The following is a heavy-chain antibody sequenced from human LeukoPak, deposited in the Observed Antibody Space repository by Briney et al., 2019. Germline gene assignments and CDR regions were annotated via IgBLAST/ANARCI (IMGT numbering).Heavy chain of an antibody. J-gene: IGHJ3*02. V-gene: IGHV3-21*01. CDR2: ISSSSSYI. D-gene: IGHD4-23*01. Sequence: PGGSLRLACAASGFTFSSYSMNWVRQAPGKGPEWVSSISSSSSYIYYADSVKGRFTISRDNAKNSLYLQMNSLRAEDTAVYYCAREIFGGKGLGKWGAFDIWGQGTMVTVSS. CDR1: GFTFSSYS. CDR3: AREIFGGKGLGKWGAFDI.